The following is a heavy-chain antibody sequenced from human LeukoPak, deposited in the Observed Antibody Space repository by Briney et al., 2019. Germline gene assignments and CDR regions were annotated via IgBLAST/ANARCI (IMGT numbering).Heavy chain of an antibody. CDR3: ARVHNDSSGYPLLYYFDY. Sequence: PSETMSLTCTVSGGSISSYYWSWIRQPPGKELEWIGYIYYSGSTNYNPSLKSRVTISVDTSKNQFSLKLSSVTAADTAVYYCARVHNDSSGYPLLYYFDYWGQGTLVTVSS. J-gene: IGHJ4*02. CDR1: GGSISSYY. D-gene: IGHD3-22*01. CDR2: IYYSGST. V-gene: IGHV4-59*01.